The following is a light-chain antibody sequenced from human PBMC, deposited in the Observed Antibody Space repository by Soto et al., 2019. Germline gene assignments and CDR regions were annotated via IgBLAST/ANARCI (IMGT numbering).Light chain of an antibody. CDR2: RNN. J-gene: IGLJ3*02. V-gene: IGLV1-47*01. CDR3: CSYAGRIDWV. CDR1: SSNIGSNY. Sequence: QSVLTQPPSASGTPGQRVNISCSGSSSNIGSNYVYWYRQFPGTAPKLLIQRNNQRPSGVPARFSGSKSGTSASLAISGLRSEDEADYYCCSYAGRIDWVFGGGTKVTVL.